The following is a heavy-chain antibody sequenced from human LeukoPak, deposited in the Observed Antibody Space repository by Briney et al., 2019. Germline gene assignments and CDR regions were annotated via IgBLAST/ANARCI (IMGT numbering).Heavy chain of an antibody. CDR3: ARNGDYVPDDAFDI. J-gene: IGHJ3*02. Sequence: SVKVSCKASGGTFISYAISWVRQAPGQGLEWMGRIIPIFGTANYAQKFQGRVTITTDESTSTAYMGLSSLRSEDTAVYYCARNGDYVPDDAFDIWGQGTMVTVSS. D-gene: IGHD4-17*01. CDR2: IIPIFGTA. CDR1: GGTFISYA. V-gene: IGHV1-69*05.